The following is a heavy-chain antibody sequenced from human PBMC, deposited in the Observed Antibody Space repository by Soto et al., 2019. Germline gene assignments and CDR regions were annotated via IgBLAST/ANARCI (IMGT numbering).Heavy chain of an antibody. J-gene: IGHJ4*02. CDR2: ISFDGRTE. CDR3: AKDIDWHTHRFEY. V-gene: IGHV3-30*18. CDR1: EFSFSRFA. Sequence: QVQLVESGGGVVQPGRSLRLSCAASEFSFSRFAMHWVRQAPSKGLEWVAVISFDGRTEYYVDSVKGRFTTSRDNSKNTLFLQMNSLRAEDTAMYFCAKDIDWHTHRFEYWGQGALVTVSS. D-gene: IGHD3-9*01.